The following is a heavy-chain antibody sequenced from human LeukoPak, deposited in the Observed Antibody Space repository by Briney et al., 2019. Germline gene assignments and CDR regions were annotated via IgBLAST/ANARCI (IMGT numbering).Heavy chain of an antibody. CDR1: GFTFSSYS. V-gene: IGHV3-23*01. Sequence: QAGGSLGLSCAASGFTFSSYSMNWVRQAPGKGLEWVSTTSGSGGYTFYADSVKGRFTISRDNSKKTLYLQMTSLRPEDTAVYYCAKGDSASYARGDAFDIWGQGTMVTVSS. D-gene: IGHD6-19*01. J-gene: IGHJ3*02. CDR3: AKGDSASYARGDAFDI. CDR2: TSGSGGYT.